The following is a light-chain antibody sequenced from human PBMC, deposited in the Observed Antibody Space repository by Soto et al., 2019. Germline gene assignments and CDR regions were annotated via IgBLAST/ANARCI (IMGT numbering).Light chain of an antibody. Sequence: EIVLTQSPATLSFSPCERATLSCRASQSVSTYLAWYQQKPGQAPMLLIYGASNRATGIQAMLSGSGSAKDLTLTISSLEPEDFAAYYCQHRNNWPPGAAFGGGTKVELK. CDR1: QSVSTY. CDR2: GAS. J-gene: IGKJ4*01. V-gene: IGKV3-11*01. CDR3: QHRNNWPPGAA.